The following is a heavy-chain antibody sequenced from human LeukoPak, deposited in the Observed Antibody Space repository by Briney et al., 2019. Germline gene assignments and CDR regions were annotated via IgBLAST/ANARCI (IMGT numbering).Heavy chain of an antibody. V-gene: IGHV3-43*01. CDR3: AKDISRNYYYMDV. D-gene: IGHD1-1*01. Sequence: GGSLRLSCAASGFTFDDYTMHWVRQAPGKGLEWVSLITWDGGSTYYGDSMKGRFTISRDNSKNSLYLQMNSLRAEDTALYYCAKDISRNYYYMDVWGKGTTVTVSS. CDR1: GFTFDDYT. CDR2: ITWDGGST. J-gene: IGHJ6*03.